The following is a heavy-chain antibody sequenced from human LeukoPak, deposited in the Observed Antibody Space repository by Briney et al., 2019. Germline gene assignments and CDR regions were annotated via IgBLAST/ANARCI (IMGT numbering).Heavy chain of an antibody. Sequence: GGSLRLSCAASGFIFRTYAMSWVRQAPGKGLECVSAISDNSARTYYADSVKGRFTISRDNSKNTLFVQMNSLSAEDTAVYYCAREYDSSWPSWGQGTLVTVSS. V-gene: IGHV3-23*01. CDR3: AREYDSSWPS. CDR2: ISDNSART. CDR1: GFIFRTYA. D-gene: IGHD3-22*01. J-gene: IGHJ5*02.